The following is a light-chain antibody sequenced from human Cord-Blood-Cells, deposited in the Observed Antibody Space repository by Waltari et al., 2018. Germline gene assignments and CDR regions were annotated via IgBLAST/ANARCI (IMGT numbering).Light chain of an antibody. CDR2: GAS. CDR1: QSVSSSY. J-gene: IGKJ2*01. V-gene: IGKV3-20*01. CDR3: QQYGSSPYT. Sequence: IVLTQSPGTLSLSPGERAPLSGRASQSVSSSYLAWYQQKPGQAPRLLIYGASSRATGIPDRFSGSGSGTDFTLTISRLEPEDFAVYYCQQYGSSPYTFGQGTKLEIK.